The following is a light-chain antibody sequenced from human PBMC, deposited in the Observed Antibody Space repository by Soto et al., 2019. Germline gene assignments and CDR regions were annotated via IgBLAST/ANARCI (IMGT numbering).Light chain of an antibody. Sequence: QSVLTQPPSASGTPGRRVTISCSGSSPNIGSNIVNWYQQLPGTAPKLLIYSNSQRPSGVPDRFSGSKSGTSASLAIRGLQSDDEADYYCAAWDDSLNGYVSGTGTKVTVL. CDR2: SNS. CDR3: AAWDDSLNGYV. J-gene: IGLJ1*01. V-gene: IGLV1-44*01. CDR1: SPNIGSNI.